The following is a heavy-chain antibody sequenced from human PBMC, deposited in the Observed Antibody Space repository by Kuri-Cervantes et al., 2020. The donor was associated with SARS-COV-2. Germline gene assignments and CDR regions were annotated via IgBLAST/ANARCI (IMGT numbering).Heavy chain of an antibody. J-gene: IGHJ6*02. CDR3: ARGLDFWSGYPSYYYYGMDV. V-gene: IGHV4-34*01. Sequence: GSLRLSCTVSGGSISSYYWSWIRQPPGKGLGWIGEINHSGSTNYNPSLKSRVTILVDTSKNQFSLKLSSVTAADTAVYYCARGLDFWSGYPSYYYYGMDVWGQGTTVTVSS. CDR1: GGSISSYY. D-gene: IGHD3-3*01. CDR2: INHSGST.